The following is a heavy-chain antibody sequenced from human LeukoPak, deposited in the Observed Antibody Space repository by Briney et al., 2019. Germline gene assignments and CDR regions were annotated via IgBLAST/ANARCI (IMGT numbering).Heavy chain of an antibody. D-gene: IGHD6-19*01. CDR1: GGSISSYY. CDR3: ARDRRGYSSGWYLDYYYYYMDV. Sequence: PSETLSLTCTVSGGSISSYYWSWIRQPAGKGLEWIGRIYTSGSTNYNPSLKSRVTMSVDTSKNQFSLKLSYVTAADTAVYYCARDRRGYSSGWYLDYYYYYMDVWGKGTTVTVSS. J-gene: IGHJ6*03. V-gene: IGHV4-4*07. CDR2: IYTSGST.